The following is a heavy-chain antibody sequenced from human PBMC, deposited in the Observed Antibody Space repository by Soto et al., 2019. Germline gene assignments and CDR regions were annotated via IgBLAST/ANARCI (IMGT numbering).Heavy chain of an antibody. Sequence: SSETLSLTCAVYGGSFSGYYWSWIRQPPGKGLEWIGEINHSGSTNYNPSLKSRVTISVDTSKNQFSLKLSSVTAADTAVYYCARLITFGGVIVILNAFDIWGQGTMVTVSS. CDR2: INHSGST. V-gene: IGHV4-34*01. J-gene: IGHJ3*02. D-gene: IGHD3-16*02. CDR1: GGSFSGYY. CDR3: ARLITFGGVIVILNAFDI.